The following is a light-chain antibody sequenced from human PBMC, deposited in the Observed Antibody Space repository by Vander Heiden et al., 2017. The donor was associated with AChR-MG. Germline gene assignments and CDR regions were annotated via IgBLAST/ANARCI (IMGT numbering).Light chain of an antibody. J-gene: IGKJ2*01. CDR2: LGS. Sequence: DIVMTQSPLSLPVTPGEPASISCRCSQSLLHSNGYNYLDWYLQEPGQSPQLLIYLGSNRASGVPDRFSGSGSGTDFTLKISRVEAEDVGVYYCMQALQTPPTFGQGTKLEIK. CDR1: QSLLHSNGYNY. V-gene: IGKV2-28*01. CDR3: MQALQTPPT.